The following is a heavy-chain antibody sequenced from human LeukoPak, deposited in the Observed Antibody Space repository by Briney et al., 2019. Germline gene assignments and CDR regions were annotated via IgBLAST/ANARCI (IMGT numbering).Heavy chain of an antibody. CDR3: ARDPGWFGELFQPLDY. J-gene: IGHJ4*02. V-gene: IGHV1-69*04. Sequence: SVKVSCKASGGTFSSYTISWVRQAPGQGLEWMGRIIPILGIANYAQKFQGRVTITADKSTSTAYMELSSLRSEDPAVYYCARDPGWFGELFQPLDYWGQGTLVTVSS. CDR1: GGTFSSYT. CDR2: IIPILGIA. D-gene: IGHD3-10*01.